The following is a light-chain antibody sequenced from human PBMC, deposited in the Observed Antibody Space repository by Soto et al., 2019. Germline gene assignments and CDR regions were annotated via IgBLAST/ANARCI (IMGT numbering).Light chain of an antibody. Sequence: EFVLTQSPGTLSLSPGERATLSCRASQTVRNNYLAWYQQKPGQAPRLLIYDASSRATGIPDRFSGGGSGTDFTLTISRLEPEDFAVYYCQQYGSSVTFGGGTKVDIK. CDR2: DAS. J-gene: IGKJ4*02. CDR3: QQYGSSVT. V-gene: IGKV3-20*01. CDR1: QTVRNNY.